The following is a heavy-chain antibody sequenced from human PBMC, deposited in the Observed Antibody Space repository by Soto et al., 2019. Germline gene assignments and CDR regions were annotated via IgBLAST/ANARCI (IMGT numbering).Heavy chain of an antibody. CDR2: ISSSSSYI. V-gene: IGHV3-21*01. J-gene: IGHJ3*02. CDR3: ARAIVVPRTTAFDI. Sequence: GGSLRLSCAASGFTFSSYSMNWVRQAPGKGLEWVSSISSSSSYIYYADSVKGRFTISRDNAKNSLYLQMNSLRAEDTAVYYCARAIVVPRTTAFDIWGQGTMVTVSS. D-gene: IGHD3-22*01. CDR1: GFTFSSYS.